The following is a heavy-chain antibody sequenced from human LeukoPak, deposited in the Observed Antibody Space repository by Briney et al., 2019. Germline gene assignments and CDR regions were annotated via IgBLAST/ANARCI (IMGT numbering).Heavy chain of an antibody. V-gene: IGHV1-18*01. J-gene: IGHJ4*02. Sequence: ASVKVSCKASAYTFTNFGITWVRQAPGQGLEWMGWISAYNGNTNYAQKLQGRVTMTTDTSTSTAYMELRSLRSDDTAVYYCARDVLPSHYFDYRGQGTLVTVSS. CDR1: AYTFTNFG. CDR2: ISAYNGNT. CDR3: ARDVLPSHYFDY.